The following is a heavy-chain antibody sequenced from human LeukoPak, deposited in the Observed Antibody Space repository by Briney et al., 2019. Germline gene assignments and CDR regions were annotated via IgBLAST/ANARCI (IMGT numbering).Heavy chain of an antibody. D-gene: IGHD6-19*01. V-gene: IGHV3-23*01. J-gene: IGHJ4*02. CDR3: AKGHRSSSSFFDS. CDR1: SGFA. Sequence: PGGSLRLSCAAFSGFAISWVRQAPGRGLEWVSAINGRGDDTYYPDSVKGRFTISRDNSNNTLYLQMNSLRAEDTAVYYCAKGHRSSSSFFDSWGQGILVTVSS. CDR2: INGRGDDT.